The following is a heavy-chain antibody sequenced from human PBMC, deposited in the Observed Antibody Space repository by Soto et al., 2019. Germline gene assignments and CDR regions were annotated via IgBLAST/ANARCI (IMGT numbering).Heavy chain of an antibody. CDR2: IWYDGSNK. V-gene: IGHV3-33*01. CDR3: ARIALWFGELGAFDI. J-gene: IGHJ3*02. CDR1: GFTFSSYG. D-gene: IGHD3-10*01. Sequence: GGSLSLSCAASGFTFSSYGMHWVRQAPGKGLEWVAVIWYDGSNKYYADSVKGRFTISRDNSKNTLYLQMNSLRAEDTAVYYCARIALWFGELGAFDIWGQGTMVTVSS.